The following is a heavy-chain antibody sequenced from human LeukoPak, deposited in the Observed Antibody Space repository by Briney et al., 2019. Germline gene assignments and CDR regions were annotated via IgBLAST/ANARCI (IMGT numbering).Heavy chain of an antibody. D-gene: IGHD2-21*01. CDR3: ASTYYGMDV. V-gene: IGHV3-64*01. J-gene: IGHJ6*02. CDR2: ISSNGGST. Sequence: PGGSLRLSCAASGFTFSSYAMHWVRQAPGKGLEYVSAISSNGGSTHYANSVKGRFTISRDNSKNTLYLQMGSLRAEDMAVYYCASTYYGMDVWGQGTTVTVSS. CDR1: GFTFSSYA.